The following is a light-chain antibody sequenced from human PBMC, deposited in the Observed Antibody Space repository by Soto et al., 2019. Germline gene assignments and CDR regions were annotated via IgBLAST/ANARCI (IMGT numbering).Light chain of an antibody. CDR1: QSISSW. CDR3: QQYNSYSRT. J-gene: IGKJ1*01. CDR2: KAS. V-gene: IGKV1-5*03. Sequence: DIQMTQSPSTLPASVGDRATITCRASQSISSWLAWYQQKPGKAPKLLIYKASSLESGVPSRFSGSGSGTEFTLTISSLQPDDFATYYCQQYNSYSRTFGQGTKVDIK.